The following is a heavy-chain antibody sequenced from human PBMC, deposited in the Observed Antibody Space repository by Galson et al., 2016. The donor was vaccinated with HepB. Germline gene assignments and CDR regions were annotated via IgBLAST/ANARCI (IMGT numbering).Heavy chain of an antibody. J-gene: IGHJ4*02. D-gene: IGHD2-15*01. V-gene: IGHV3-7*03. CDR2: INQHGGEK. CDR1: GFTFSSSW. CDR3: ATSVVGPYTRMFDY. Sequence: SLRLSCAASGFTFSSSWMNWIRQAPGKGLEWVANINQHGGEKYYVDSVKGRFTISRDNTDNLMYLQMNSLRADDTAVYYCATSVVGPYTRMFDYWGQGTL.